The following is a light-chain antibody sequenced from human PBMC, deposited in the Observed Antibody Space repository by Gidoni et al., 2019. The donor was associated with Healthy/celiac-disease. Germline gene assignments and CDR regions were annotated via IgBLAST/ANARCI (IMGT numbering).Light chain of an antibody. J-gene: IGKJ4*01. CDR1: QSVSSSY. V-gene: IGKV3-20*01. CDR3: QQYGSSPLT. CDR2: GAS. Sequence: ELVLTQSPGTLSLSPGERATLSCRASQSVSSSYLAWYQQKPGQAPRLLIYGASSRATGIPDRCSGRGSGTDFTLTSSRLEAEDVAVYYCQQYGSSPLTFXGXTKVEIK.